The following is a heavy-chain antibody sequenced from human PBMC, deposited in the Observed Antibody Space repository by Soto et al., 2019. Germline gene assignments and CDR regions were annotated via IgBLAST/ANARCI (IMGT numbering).Heavy chain of an antibody. CDR1: GFTFSSYG. CDR2: ISYDGSNK. J-gene: IGHJ4*02. D-gene: IGHD6-13*01. CDR3: ARGTYRSKTDFDY. Sequence: PGGSLRLSCAASGFTFSSYGMHWVRQAPGKGLEWVAVISYDGSNKYYADSVKGRFTISRDNSKNTLYLQMNSLRAEDTAVYYCARGTYRSKTDFDYWGQGTLVTVSS. V-gene: IGHV3-30*03.